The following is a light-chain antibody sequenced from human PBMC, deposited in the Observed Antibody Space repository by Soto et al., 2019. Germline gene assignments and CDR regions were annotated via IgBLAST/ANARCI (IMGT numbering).Light chain of an antibody. V-gene: IGKV3-15*01. Sequence: EIVMTQSPATLSVSPGERATLSCRASHSVSSTLAWYQQKPGQAPRLLIYGASTRATGIPARFSGSGSGTEFTLTISSLQSEDFAVYYWQQYNNWPPYTFGQGTKLEIK. CDR1: HSVSST. CDR3: QQYNNWPPYT. J-gene: IGKJ2*01. CDR2: GAS.